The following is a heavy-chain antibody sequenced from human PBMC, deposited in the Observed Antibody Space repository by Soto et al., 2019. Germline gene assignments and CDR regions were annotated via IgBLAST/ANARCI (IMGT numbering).Heavy chain of an antibody. CDR2: ISYDGSNK. D-gene: IGHD3-22*01. CDR1: GFTFSSYG. J-gene: IGHJ4*02. V-gene: IGHV3-30*18. CDR3: AKDQTSGSADYYDSSGYDY. Sequence: GGSLRLSCAASGFTFSSYGMHWVRQAPGKGLEWVAVISYDGSNKYYADSVKGRFTISRDNSKKTLYLQMNSLRAEDTAVYYCAKDQTSGSADYYDSSGYDYWGQGTLVTVSS.